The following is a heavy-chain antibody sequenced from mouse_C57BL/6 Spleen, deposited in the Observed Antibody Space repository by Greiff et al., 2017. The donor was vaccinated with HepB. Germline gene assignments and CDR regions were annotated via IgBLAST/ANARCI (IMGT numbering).Heavy chain of an antibody. V-gene: IGHV5-16*01. Sequence: EVKVVESEGGLVQPGSSMKLSCTASGFTFSDYYMAWVRQVPEKGLEWVANINYDGSSTYYLDSLKSRFIISRDNAKNILYLQMSSLKSEDTATYYCARDNYGNFWYFDVWGTGTTVTVSS. CDR3: ARDNYGNFWYFDV. D-gene: IGHD2-1*01. CDR1: GFTFSDYY. CDR2: INYDGSST. J-gene: IGHJ1*03.